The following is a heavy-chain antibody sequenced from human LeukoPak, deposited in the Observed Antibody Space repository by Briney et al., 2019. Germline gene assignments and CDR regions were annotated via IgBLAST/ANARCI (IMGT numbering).Heavy chain of an antibody. D-gene: IGHD3-3*01. CDR1: GYTFTSYG. CDR2: ISAYNGNT. J-gene: IGHJ4*02. CDR3: ARDRGPITYHDFWSGYYLFDY. V-gene: IGHV1-18*01. Sequence: ASVKVSCKASGYTFTSYGISWVRQAPGQGLEWMGWISAYNGNTNYAQKLQGRVTMTTDTSTSTAYMELRSLRSDDTAVYYCARDRGPITYHDFWSGYYLFDYWGQGTLVTVSS.